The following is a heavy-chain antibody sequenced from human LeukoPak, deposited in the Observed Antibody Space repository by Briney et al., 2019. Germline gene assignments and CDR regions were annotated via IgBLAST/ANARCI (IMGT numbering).Heavy chain of an antibody. CDR1: GYTFISYY. J-gene: IGHJ4*02. CDR3: ARDLGDSSGYSVFDF. Sequence: ASVKVSCKASGYTFISYYMHWLRQAPGQGLEWMGIINPSGGSTSYTQKFQGRVTMTRDTSTSTVYMELSSLTSEDTAVYYCARDLGDSSGYSVFDFWGQGTLVTVSS. CDR2: INPSGGST. D-gene: IGHD3-22*01. V-gene: IGHV1-46*01.